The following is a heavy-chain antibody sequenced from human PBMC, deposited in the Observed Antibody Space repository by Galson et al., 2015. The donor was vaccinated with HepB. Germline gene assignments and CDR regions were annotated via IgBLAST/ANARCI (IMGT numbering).Heavy chain of an antibody. Sequence: SLRLSCAASGFTFDDYAMHWVRQAPGKGLEWVSGSTWNSVSIGYADSVKGRFTISRDNAKNSLNLQMNNLGAEDTALYYCAKNIAAVGTHYYYGVDVWGQGTTVTVSS. CDR2: STWNSVSI. V-gene: IGHV3-9*01. D-gene: IGHD6-13*01. CDR3: AKNIAAVGTHYYYGVDV. CDR1: GFTFDDYA. J-gene: IGHJ6*02.